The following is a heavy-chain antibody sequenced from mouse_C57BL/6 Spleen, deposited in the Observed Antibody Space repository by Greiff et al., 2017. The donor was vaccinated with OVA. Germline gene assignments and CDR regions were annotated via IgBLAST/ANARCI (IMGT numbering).Heavy chain of an antibody. CDR2: IYPGDGDT. J-gene: IGHJ2*01. CDR1: GYAFSSSW. V-gene: IGHV1-82*01. Sequence: QVHVKQSGPELVKPGASVKISCKASGYAFSSSWMNWVKQRPGKGLEWIGRIYPGDGDTNYNGKCKGKATLTADKSSSTAYMQLSSLTSEDSAVYFCAGSYYFDYWGQGTTLTVSS. CDR3: AGSYYFDY.